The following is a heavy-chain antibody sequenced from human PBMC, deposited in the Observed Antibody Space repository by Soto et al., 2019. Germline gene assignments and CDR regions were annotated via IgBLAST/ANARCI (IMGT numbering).Heavy chain of an antibody. CDR3: ANYRRADPHYDMDV. D-gene: IGHD1-26*01. CDR2: ISYRGDT. J-gene: IGHJ6*02. CDR1: GDSVSSRNYH. Sequence: QVQLQESGPGLVKPSETLSLTCTVSGDSVSSRNYHWTWIRQTPGKGLEWIGYISYRGDTNYHPSLKSRFTISMDTSKNQFSQKLNSVTAADTAVYYCANYRRADPHYDMDVWGQGTTVTVSS. V-gene: IGHV4-61*01.